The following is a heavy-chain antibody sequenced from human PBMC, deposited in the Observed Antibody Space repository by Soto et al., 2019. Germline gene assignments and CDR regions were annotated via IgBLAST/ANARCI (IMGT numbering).Heavy chain of an antibody. CDR1: GYTFTSYG. V-gene: IGHV1-18*01. CDR2: ISAYNGNT. J-gene: IGHJ4*02. CDR3: AREKYYYDSSGYYYSDFDY. D-gene: IGHD3-22*01. Sequence: ASVKVSCKASGYTFTSYGISWVRQAPGQGLEWMGWISAYNGNTNYAQKLQGRVTMTTGTSTSTAYMELRSLRSDDTAVYYCAREKYYYDSSGYYYSDFDYWGQGTLVTVSS.